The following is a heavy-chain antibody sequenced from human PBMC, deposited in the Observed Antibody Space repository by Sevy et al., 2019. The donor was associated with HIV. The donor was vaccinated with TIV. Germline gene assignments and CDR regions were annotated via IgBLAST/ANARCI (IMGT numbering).Heavy chain of an antibody. CDR1: GYTFTTYA. D-gene: IGHD3-9*01. CDR2: ISAYSGNT. Sequence: ASVKVSCKASGYTFTTYAISWVRQAPGQGLEWMGWISAYSGNTNYAQRLQGRVTMTTDTSTSTAYMELRSLRSDDTVVYYCAKEEHDILTGYFWSGIAYGMDVWGQGTTVTVSS. CDR3: AKEEHDILTGYFWSGIAYGMDV. V-gene: IGHV1-18*01. J-gene: IGHJ6*02.